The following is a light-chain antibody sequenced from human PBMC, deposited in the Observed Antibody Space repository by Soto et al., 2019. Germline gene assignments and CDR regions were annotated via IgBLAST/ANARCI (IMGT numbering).Light chain of an antibody. CDR2: GAS. CDR3: QQYNTWPGA. CDR1: QSVSSN. V-gene: IGKV3-15*01. J-gene: IGKJ1*01. Sequence: EMVMTQSPATLSVSPGERATLSGSASQSVSSNLAWYQQKPGQAPRLLIYGASTRATGIPARFSGSGSGTEFTLTISSLKSEDFAVYYCQQYNTWPGAFGQGTKVEIK.